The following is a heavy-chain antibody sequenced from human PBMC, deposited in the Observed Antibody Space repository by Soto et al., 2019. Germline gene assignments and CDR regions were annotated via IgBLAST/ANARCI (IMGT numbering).Heavy chain of an antibody. CDR2: ISSSSSTI. D-gene: IGHD6-25*01. J-gene: IGHJ4*02. V-gene: IGHV3-48*01. CDR3: AREMAALNYIAY. CDR1: GFTFSSYS. Sequence: EVQLVESGGGLVQPGGSLRLSCAASGFTFSSYSMNWLRQAPGKGLEWVSYISSSSSTIYYADSVKGRSTISRDNAKNSLYVQMNGLRAEDTAVDYCAREMAALNYIAYWGQGTLVTASS.